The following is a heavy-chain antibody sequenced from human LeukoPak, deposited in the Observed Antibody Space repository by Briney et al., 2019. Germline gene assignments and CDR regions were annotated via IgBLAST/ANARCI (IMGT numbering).Heavy chain of an antibody. CDR3: ARDQMPQYDILTGPNAFDI. Sequence: AGGSLRLSCAASGFTFSSYAMHWVRQAPGKGLEYVSAISSNGGSTYYANSVKGRFTISRDNSKNTLYLQMGSLRAEDMAVYYCARDQMPQYDILTGPNAFDIWGQGTTVTVSS. V-gene: IGHV3-64*01. CDR1: GFTFSSYA. J-gene: IGHJ3*02. CDR2: ISSNGGST. D-gene: IGHD3-9*01.